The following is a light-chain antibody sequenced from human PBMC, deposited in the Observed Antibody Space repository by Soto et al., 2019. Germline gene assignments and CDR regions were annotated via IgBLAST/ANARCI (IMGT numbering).Light chain of an antibody. V-gene: IGKV3-20*01. CDR1: QSVSSNY. CDR3: QQYERAPLT. J-gene: IGKJ4*01. Sequence: EIVLTQSPGTLSLSPGERATFSCRASQSVSSNYLVWFQQKPGQAPRLLIYAASSRATGIPDRFSGSPSGKDLTLTISRLEPEDFAVYYCQQYERAPLTFGGGTKVEIK. CDR2: AAS.